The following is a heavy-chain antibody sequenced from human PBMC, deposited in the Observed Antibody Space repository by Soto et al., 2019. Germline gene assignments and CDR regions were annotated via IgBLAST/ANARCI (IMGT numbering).Heavy chain of an antibody. CDR2: IYSGGST. CDR1: GFTVSSNY. D-gene: IGHD3-3*01. J-gene: IGHJ4*02. V-gene: IGHV3-66*01. Sequence: GGSLRLSCAASGFTVSSNYMSWVRQAPGKGLEWVSVIYSGGSTYYADSVKGRFTISRDNSKNTLYLQMNSLRAEDTAVYYCARVAEWSRLDYWGQGTLVTISS. CDR3: ARVAEWSRLDY.